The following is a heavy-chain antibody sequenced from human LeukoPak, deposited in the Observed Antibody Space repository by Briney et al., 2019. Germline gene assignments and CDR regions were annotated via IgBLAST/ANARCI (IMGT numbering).Heavy chain of an antibody. CDR3: SGSYLYYYYYYMHV. Sequence: SETLSLTCTVSGGSISSSSYYWSWIRQPPGKGLEWIGYIYYSGSTNYNPSLKSRVTISVDTSKNQFSLKLSSVTAADTAVYYCSGSYLYYYYYYMHVWGKGTTVTISS. D-gene: IGHD1-26*01. CDR1: GGSISSSSYY. V-gene: IGHV4-61*01. J-gene: IGHJ6*03. CDR2: IYYSGST.